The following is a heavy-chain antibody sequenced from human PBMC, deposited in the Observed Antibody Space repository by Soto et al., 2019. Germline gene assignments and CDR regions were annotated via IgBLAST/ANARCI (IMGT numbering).Heavy chain of an antibody. CDR3: AKGVEVPAAPFDY. V-gene: IGHV3-23*01. D-gene: IGHD2-2*01. J-gene: IGHJ4*02. CDR2: ISGSGGNT. CDR1: GFTFSSYA. Sequence: EVQLLESGGGLVQPGGSLRLSCAASGFTFSSYAMSWVSQSPGKGLEWVSAISGSGGNTYYADSVKGRFTIFRDNSKNTLYLQMNSLRAEDTAVYYCAKGVEVPAAPFDYWGQGTLVTVSS.